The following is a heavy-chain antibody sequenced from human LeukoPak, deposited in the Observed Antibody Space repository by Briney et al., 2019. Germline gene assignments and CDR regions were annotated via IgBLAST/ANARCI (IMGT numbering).Heavy chain of an antibody. D-gene: IGHD6-13*01. CDR1: GFTFTNSW. CDR2: INSDGKTT. V-gene: IGHV3-74*01. J-gene: IGHJ4*02. Sequence: GGSLRLSCAASGFTFTNSWMHWVRQAPGKGLVWVSRINSDGKTTAYADSAKGRFTISRDNSKNTLDLQMNSLRAEDTAVYYCAKVVGIAAAGTVPYFAYWGQGTLVTVSS. CDR3: AKVVGIAAAGTVPYFAY.